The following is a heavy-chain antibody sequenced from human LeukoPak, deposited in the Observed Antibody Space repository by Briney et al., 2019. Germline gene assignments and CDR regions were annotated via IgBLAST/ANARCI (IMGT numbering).Heavy chain of an antibody. CDR3: AKVVPYYDFRSGYPFDY. J-gene: IGHJ4*02. CDR1: GFTFSSYA. CDR2: ISGSGGST. Sequence: GGSLRLSCAASGFTFSSYAMSWVRQAPGKGLEWVSAISGSGGSTYYADSVKGRFTISRDNSKNTLYLQMNSLRAEETAVYYCAKVVPYYDFRSGYPFDYWGQGTLVTVSS. V-gene: IGHV3-23*01. D-gene: IGHD3-3*01.